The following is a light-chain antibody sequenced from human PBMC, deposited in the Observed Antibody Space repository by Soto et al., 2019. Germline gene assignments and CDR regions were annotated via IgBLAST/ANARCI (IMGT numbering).Light chain of an antibody. CDR3: CSYAGSSAAAV. CDR1: SSDVGSYNL. J-gene: IGLJ7*01. V-gene: IGLV2-23*02. Sequence: QSVLTQPASVSGPPGQSITISCTGTSSDVGSYNLVSWYQQQPGEAPKLMIFEVNKRPSGVSNRFSGSKSGNTASLTISGLQAEDEAVYYCCSYAGSSAAAVFGGGTQLTVL. CDR2: EVN.